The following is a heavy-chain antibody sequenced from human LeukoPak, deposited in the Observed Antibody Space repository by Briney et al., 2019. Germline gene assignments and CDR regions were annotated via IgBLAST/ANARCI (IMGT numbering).Heavy chain of an antibody. J-gene: IGHJ4*02. CDR3: AKDIGEMATITPGFDY. Sequence: GGSLRLSCAASGFTFDDYAMHWVRQAPGKGLEWVSLISGDGGSTYYADSVEGRFTISRDNSKNSLYLQMNSLRTEDTALYYCAKDIGEMATITPGFDYWGQGTLVTVSS. CDR2: ISGDGGST. CDR1: GFTFDDYA. V-gene: IGHV3-43*02. D-gene: IGHD5-24*01.